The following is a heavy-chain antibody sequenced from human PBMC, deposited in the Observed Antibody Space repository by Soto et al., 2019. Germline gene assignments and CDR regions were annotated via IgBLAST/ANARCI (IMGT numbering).Heavy chain of an antibody. CDR2: INAGNGNT. CDR1: GYTFTSYA. D-gene: IGHD4-17*01. Sequence: QVQLVQSGAEVKKPGASVKVSCKASGYTFTSYAMHWVHQAPGQRLEWMGWINAGNGNTKYSQKFQGRVTITRDTSASTAYMELSSLRSEDTAVYYCARDLYGDYQTNWFDPWGQGTLVTVSS. CDR3: ARDLYGDYQTNWFDP. V-gene: IGHV1-3*01. J-gene: IGHJ5*02.